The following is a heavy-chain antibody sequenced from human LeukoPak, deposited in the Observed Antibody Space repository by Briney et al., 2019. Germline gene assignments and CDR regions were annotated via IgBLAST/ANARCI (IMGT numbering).Heavy chain of an antibody. CDR1: GFTFSNYN. V-gene: IGHV3-21*01. D-gene: IGHD1-26*01. J-gene: IGHJ6*03. Sequence: GGSLRLSCAASGFTFSNYNMNWVRQAPGKGLEWVSSITSSSTYIFYADSVKGRFTISRDNAKNSLHLQMDSLRVEDTAVYYCAREPYSGSYGPYYYYYMDVWGKGTTVTISS. CDR3: AREPYSGSYGPYYYYYMDV. CDR2: ITSSSTYI.